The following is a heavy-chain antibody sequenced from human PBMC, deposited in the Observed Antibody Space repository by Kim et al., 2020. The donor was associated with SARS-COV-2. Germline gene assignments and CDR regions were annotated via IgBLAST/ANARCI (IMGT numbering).Heavy chain of an antibody. D-gene: IGHD3-10*02. J-gene: IGHJ6*02. V-gene: IGHV4-39*01. CDR3: ASQIYYVVYYYGMDV. Sequence: PSLKSRVTISVDTSKNQFSLKRSSVTAADTAVYYCASQIYYVVYYYGMDVWGQGTTVTVSS.